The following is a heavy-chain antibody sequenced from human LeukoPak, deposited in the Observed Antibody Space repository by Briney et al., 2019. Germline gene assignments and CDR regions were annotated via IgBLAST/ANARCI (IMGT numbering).Heavy chain of an antibody. CDR3: ARFAYCGGHCWYYFDY. J-gene: IGHJ4*02. Sequence: NSSETLSLTCTVSSDSISGYYWSWIRQPPGKGLEWLGYIYSSGSTNYNPSLNSRVTISVDTSKNQFSLKLSSVTAADTAVYYCARFAYCGGHCWYYFDYWGQGTLVTVSS. CDR1: SDSISGYY. V-gene: IGHV4-59*01. D-gene: IGHD2-21*02. CDR2: IYSSGST.